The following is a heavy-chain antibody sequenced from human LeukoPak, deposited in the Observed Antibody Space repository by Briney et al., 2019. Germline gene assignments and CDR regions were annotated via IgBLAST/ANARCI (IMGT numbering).Heavy chain of an antibody. D-gene: IGHD3-10*01. CDR2: IIPIFGTA. Sequence: SVKVSCKASGGTFSSYAISWVRQAPGQGLEWMGGIIPIFGTANYAQKFQGRVTITTDKSTSTAYMELSSLRSEDTAVYYCARGPAGRITMVRGVTTYYYYYMDVWGKGTTVTVSS. J-gene: IGHJ6*03. V-gene: IGHV1-69*05. CDR1: GGTFSSYA. CDR3: ARGPAGRITMVRGVTTYYYYYMDV.